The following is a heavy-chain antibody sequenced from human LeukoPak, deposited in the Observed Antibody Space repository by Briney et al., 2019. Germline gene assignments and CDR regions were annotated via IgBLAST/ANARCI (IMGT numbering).Heavy chain of an antibody. D-gene: IGHD6-19*01. CDR2: INPGNGNT. J-gene: IGHJ4*02. Sequence: VASVTASCKASGYTLTDHDIHWVRQAPGQRLEWMGWINPGNGNTKYSQKFQGRVTITRDTSASTAYMELSSLTSEDTAVYYCANWAGTPAGYFSGPLDYWGQGTLVTVSS. V-gene: IGHV1-3*01. CDR3: ANWAGTPAGYFSGPLDY. CDR1: GYTLTDHD.